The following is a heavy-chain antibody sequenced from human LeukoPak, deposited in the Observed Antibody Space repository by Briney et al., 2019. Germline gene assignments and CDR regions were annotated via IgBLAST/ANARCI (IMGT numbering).Heavy chain of an antibody. J-gene: IGHJ4*02. CDR2: ISVSGGST. CDR3: AKGGSIAALPYYFDY. D-gene: IGHD6-6*01. V-gene: IGHV3-23*01. CDR1: GFTFSIYA. Sequence: GGSLRLSCAASGFTFSIYAMSWVRQAPRKGLEWVSTISVSGGSTYYADSVKGRFTISRDNSKNTLYLEMNSLRAEDTAVYYCAKGGSIAALPYYFDYWGQGTLVTVSS.